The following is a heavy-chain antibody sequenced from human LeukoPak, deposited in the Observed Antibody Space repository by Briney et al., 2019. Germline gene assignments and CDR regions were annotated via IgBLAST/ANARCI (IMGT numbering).Heavy chain of an antibody. CDR1: GGSISSSSYY. V-gene: IGHV4-39*01. D-gene: IGHD3-10*01. Sequence: PSETLSLTCTVSGGSISSSSYYWGWIRQPPGKGLEWIGSIYYSGSTYYNPSLKSRVTISVDTSKNQFSLKLSSVTAADTAVYYCARNYGSGSYLYWGQGTLVTVSS. CDR2: IYYSGST. CDR3: ARNYGSGSYLY. J-gene: IGHJ4*02.